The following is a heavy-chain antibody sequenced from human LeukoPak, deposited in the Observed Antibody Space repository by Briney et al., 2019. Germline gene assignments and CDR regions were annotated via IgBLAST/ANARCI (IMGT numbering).Heavy chain of an antibody. Sequence: GGSLRLSCAASGFTFSSYAMHWVRQAPGKGLEYVSAISSNGGSTYYANSVKGRFTISRDNSKNTLYLQMGSLRAEDMAVYYCAKGGIVHPFDIWGQGTMVTVSS. D-gene: IGHD1-26*01. CDR3: AKGGIVHPFDI. J-gene: IGHJ3*02. CDR1: GFTFSSYA. V-gene: IGHV3-64*01. CDR2: ISSNGGST.